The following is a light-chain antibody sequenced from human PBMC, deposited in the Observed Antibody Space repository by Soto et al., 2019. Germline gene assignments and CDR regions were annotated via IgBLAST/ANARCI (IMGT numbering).Light chain of an antibody. CDR2: GVS. V-gene: IGKV3-20*01. CDR3: QQYGSSLIT. Sequence: EIVLTQSPGTLSLSPGECATLSCRASQSVRYNYLAWYQQKPGQAPRLLIYGVSTRATGIPDRFSGSGSGTDFTLTISRLEPEDFAMYYCQQYGSSLITFGQGTRLEIK. J-gene: IGKJ5*01. CDR1: QSVRYNY.